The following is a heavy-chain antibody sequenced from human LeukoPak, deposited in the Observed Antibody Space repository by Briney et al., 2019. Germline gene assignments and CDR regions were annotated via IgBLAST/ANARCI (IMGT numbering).Heavy chain of an antibody. CDR2: VYYSGTT. CDR3: ASLGVGGNFCSSTTCYTAIDV. D-gene: IGHD2-2*01. Sequence: PSETLSLTCTVSGGSISRDHYFWGWIRQPPGKALEWIGNVYYSGTTYYNPSLESRVTISVDTSKNQFSLKVTSVTAADTAMYYCASLGVGGNFCSSTTCYTAIDVWGQGTRVTVSS. V-gene: IGHV4-39*01. CDR1: GGSISRDHYF. J-gene: IGHJ3*01.